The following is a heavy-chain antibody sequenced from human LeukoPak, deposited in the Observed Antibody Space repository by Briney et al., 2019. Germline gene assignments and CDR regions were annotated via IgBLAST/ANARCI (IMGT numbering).Heavy chain of an antibody. V-gene: IGHV4-59*08. D-gene: IGHD3-10*01. CDR2: ISYTGGT. J-gene: IGHJ4*02. CDR3: ARHAAGAALGFRGSGIHYYYFDY. CDR1: GVSISSYS. Sequence: SETLSLTCPVSGVSISSYSWSWIRQPPGKGLEWIGYISYTGGTNYNPSLKSRVTISVDTSRIHFYLQLRSMTAADTAVYYCARHAAGAALGFRGSGIHYYYFDYWSQGALVIVSS.